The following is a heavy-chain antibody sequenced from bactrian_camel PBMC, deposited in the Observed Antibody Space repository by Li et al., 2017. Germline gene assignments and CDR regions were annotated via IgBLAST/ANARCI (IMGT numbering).Heavy chain of an antibody. CDR1: GLIYSRYY. D-gene: IGHD6*01. Sequence: VESGGGSVQAGGSLRLSCTVSGLIYSRYYMAWFRQVPGKEREGVASIDIDGATTYEASVEGRFTISRDNAKNTLYLQMTDLKPEDTAVYSCAAESKCQFVIAGPAPILYRYKHRGQGTQVTVS. V-gene: IGHV3S53*01. CDR3: AAESKCQFVIAGPAPILYRYKH. CDR2: IDIDGAT. J-gene: IGHJ4*01.